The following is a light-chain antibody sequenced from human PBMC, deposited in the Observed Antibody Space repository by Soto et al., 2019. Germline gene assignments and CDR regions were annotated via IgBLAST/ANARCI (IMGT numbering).Light chain of an antibody. CDR2: AAS. J-gene: IGKJ4*01. V-gene: IGKV1-39*01. CDR1: QSISSY. CDR3: QQYDDYPLT. Sequence: DIQMTQSPSSLSASVGDRVTIACRASQSISSYLNWYQQKPGKAPKLLIYAASSLQSGVPSRFSGSGSGTDFTLTINDLQPEDFATYYCQQYDDYPLTFGGGTKVDI.